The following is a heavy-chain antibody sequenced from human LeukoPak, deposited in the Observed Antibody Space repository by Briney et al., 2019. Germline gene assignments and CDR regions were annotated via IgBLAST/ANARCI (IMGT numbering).Heavy chain of an antibody. Sequence: PGGSLRLSCVVSGFTVSSKYMSWVRQAPGKGLEWVSSVYGGGSTFYADSVKGRFTISRDNSKNTIYLQMSSLIPEDTAVYFCASATYCSGDCYAFFDYWGQGILVTVSS. CDR2: VYGGGST. D-gene: IGHD2-21*02. V-gene: IGHV3-66*02. CDR1: GFTVSSKY. CDR3: ASATYCSGDCYAFFDY. J-gene: IGHJ4*02.